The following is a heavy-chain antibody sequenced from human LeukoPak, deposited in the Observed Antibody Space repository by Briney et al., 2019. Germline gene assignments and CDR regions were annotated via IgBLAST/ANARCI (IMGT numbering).Heavy chain of an antibody. D-gene: IGHD5-12*01. J-gene: IGHJ5*02. Sequence: GGSLRLSCTASGFPFSSYSMNWVRQAPGKGLEWVSYISSSSSTIYYADSVKGRFTISRDNAKNSLYLQMNSLRAEDTAVYYCARDQRGRWLRDADWFDPWGQGTLVTVSS. CDR2: ISSSSSTI. CDR1: GFPFSSYS. CDR3: ARDQRGRWLRDADWFDP. V-gene: IGHV3-48*01.